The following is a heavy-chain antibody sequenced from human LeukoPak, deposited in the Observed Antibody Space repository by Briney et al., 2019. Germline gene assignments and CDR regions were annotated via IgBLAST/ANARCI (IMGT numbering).Heavy chain of an antibody. V-gene: IGHV3-74*01. D-gene: IGHD1-1*01. CDR1: GFTFGSYA. J-gene: IGHJ2*01. CDR3: ARDLEAWYFDL. Sequence: GGSLRLSCAASGFTFGSYAMTWVRQAPGKGLVWVSRINTDGSSTSYADSVKGRFTISRDNAKNTLYLQMNSLRAEDTAVYYCARDLEAWYFDLWGRGTLATVSS. CDR2: INTDGSST.